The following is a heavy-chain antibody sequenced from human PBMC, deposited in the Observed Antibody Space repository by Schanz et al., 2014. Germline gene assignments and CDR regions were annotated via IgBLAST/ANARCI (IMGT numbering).Heavy chain of an antibody. Sequence: QVKLQESGPGLVKPSETLSLTCNVSGGSISSSFWSWIRQPPGKGLEWIGYISYSGSTNYSPSLKRRVTISLDTSQSQFSLRLTSVSSADTAMYYCARVGRNSYGFTSRFDAWGQGTLVAVSS. V-gene: IGHV4-59*01. CDR2: ISYSGST. CDR3: ARVGRNSYGFTSRFDA. D-gene: IGHD3-16*01. J-gene: IGHJ5*02. CDR1: GGSISSSF.